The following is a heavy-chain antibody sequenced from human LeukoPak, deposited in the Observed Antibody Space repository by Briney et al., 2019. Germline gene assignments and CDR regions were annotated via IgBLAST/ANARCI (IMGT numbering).Heavy chain of an antibody. Sequence: ASVKVSCKASGYTFTGYYMHWVRRAPGQGLEWMGRINPNSGGTNYAQKFRGRVTMTRDTSISTAYMELSRLRSDDTAVYYCARDPSSGAVDYWGQGTLVTVSS. D-gene: IGHD6-19*01. CDR2: INPNSGGT. V-gene: IGHV1-2*06. J-gene: IGHJ4*02. CDR1: GYTFTGYY. CDR3: ARDPSSGAVDY.